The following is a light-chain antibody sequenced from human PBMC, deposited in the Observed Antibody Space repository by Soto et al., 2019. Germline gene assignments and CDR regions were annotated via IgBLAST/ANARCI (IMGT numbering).Light chain of an antibody. CDR1: QSVNTN. Sequence: EIVMTQSPDTLSASPGERATLSCSASQSVNTNLAWYQQKAGQAPRLLIYDTSTRATGIPARFSGSGSGTEFTLTISSLQSEDFAVYYCQQYNNWPPITFGQGTRLEIK. CDR3: QQYNNWPPIT. V-gene: IGKV3-15*01. J-gene: IGKJ5*01. CDR2: DTS.